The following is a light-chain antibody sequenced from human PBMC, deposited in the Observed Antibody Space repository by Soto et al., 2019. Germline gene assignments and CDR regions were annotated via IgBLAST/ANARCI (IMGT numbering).Light chain of an antibody. V-gene: IGKV3-20*01. Sequence: ETLLTQSPATLSLSPGERATLSCRASQSVRSSYLAWYQQNAGQAPRLLIYGASSRATGIPDRFSGSGSGTDFTLTISRLEPEDFAVYYCQQSGSSPRTFCQGTKVDIK. J-gene: IGKJ1*01. CDR2: GAS. CDR1: QSVRSSY. CDR3: QQSGSSPRT.